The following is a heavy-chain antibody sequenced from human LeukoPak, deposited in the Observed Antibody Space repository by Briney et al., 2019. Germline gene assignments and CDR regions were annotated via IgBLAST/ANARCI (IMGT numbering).Heavy chain of an antibody. CDR3: AREDEVRVVAATRYYYGMDV. CDR2: IIPIFGIA. V-gene: IGHV1-69*04. D-gene: IGHD2-15*01. Sequence: SVKVSCKASGGTFSSYAISWVRQAPGQGLEWMGRIIPIFGIANYAQKFQGRVTITADKSTSTAYMELSSLRSEDTAVYYCAREDEVRVVAATRYYYGMDVWGKGTTVTVSS. J-gene: IGHJ6*04. CDR1: GGTFSSYA.